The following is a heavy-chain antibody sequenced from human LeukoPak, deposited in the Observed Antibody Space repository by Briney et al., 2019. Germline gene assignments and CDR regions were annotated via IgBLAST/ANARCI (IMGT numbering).Heavy chain of an antibody. Sequence: SETLSLTCTVSGGSISSYYWSWLRQPAGKGLEWIGRIYTSGSTNYNPSLKSRVTISVDTSKNQFSLKLSSVTAADTAVYYCARDPAYYYDSSGYPNWGQGTLVTVSS. V-gene: IGHV4-4*07. CDR3: ARDPAYYYDSSGYPN. CDR2: IYTSGST. CDR1: GGSISSYY. J-gene: IGHJ4*02. D-gene: IGHD3-22*01.